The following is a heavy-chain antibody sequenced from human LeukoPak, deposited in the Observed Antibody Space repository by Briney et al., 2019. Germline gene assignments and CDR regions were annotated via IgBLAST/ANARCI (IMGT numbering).Heavy chain of an antibody. CDR3: ARDTSLDYGMMIHYYYYYGMDV. V-gene: IGHV1-3*01. CDR2: INAGNGNT. Sequence: GASVKVSCKASGYTFTSYAIHWVRQAPGQRLEWMGWINAGNGNTKYSQKFQGRVTITRDTSASTAYMELSSLRSEDTAVYYCARDTSLDYGMMIHYYYYYGMDVWGQGTTVTVSS. J-gene: IGHJ6*02. D-gene: IGHD4-17*01. CDR1: GYTFTSYA.